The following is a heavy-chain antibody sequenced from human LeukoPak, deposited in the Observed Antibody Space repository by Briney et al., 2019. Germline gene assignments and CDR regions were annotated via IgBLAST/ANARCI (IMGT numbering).Heavy chain of an antibody. CDR2: IDYRGTA. D-gene: IGHD2-15*01. V-gene: IGHV4-39*02. J-gene: IGHJ4*02. CDR1: GASISSSNGYF. Sequence: SETLSLTCTVSGASISSSNGYFWAWIRQPPGKGPDWIGIIDYRGTAFYNPSFESRVTISVETSKNFFSLILTSVTAADTACARQAGAGTPWDYFDYWGQGALVTVSS. CDR3: AGAGTPWDYFDY.